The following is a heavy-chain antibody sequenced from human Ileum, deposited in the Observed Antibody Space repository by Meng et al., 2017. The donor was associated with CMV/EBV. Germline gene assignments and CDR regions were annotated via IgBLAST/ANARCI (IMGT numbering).Heavy chain of an antibody. CDR3: VTPPRHYKYNWYNYFFDY. CDR2: ITGDGANA. CDR1: GFHFSSLW. J-gene: IGHJ4*02. V-gene: IGHV3-74*03. D-gene: IGHD1-1*01. Sequence: GESLKISCAASGFHFSSLWMHWVRQAPGKGLVWVSRITGDGANAAYADSVKGRFTISRDNARNTLDLQMNSLRAEDTAIYYCVTPPRHYKYNWYNYFFDYWGQGTLVTGSS.